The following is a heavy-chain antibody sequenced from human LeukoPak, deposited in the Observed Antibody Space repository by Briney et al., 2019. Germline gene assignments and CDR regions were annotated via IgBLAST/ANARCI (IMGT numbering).Heavy chain of an antibody. CDR1: GFTFSTSA. Sequence: GGSLRLSCVGSGFTFSTSAMSWVRQAPGQGLEWVASISGSGGTTYYADSVKGRFTISRDNSKNTVYLQMNSLRAEDTAVYYCAKDFSYDFWSGYYDFWGQGTLVTVSS. CDR3: AKDFSYDFWSGYYDF. CDR2: ISGSGGTT. D-gene: IGHD3-3*01. V-gene: IGHV3-23*01. J-gene: IGHJ4*02.